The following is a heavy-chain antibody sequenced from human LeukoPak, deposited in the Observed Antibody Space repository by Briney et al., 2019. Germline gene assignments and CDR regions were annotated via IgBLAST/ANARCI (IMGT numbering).Heavy chain of an antibody. J-gene: IGHJ6*02. CDR1: GFAFDSFA. D-gene: IGHD6-19*01. CDR3: AKDGFYSSGWSDYYYGMDV. V-gene: IGHV3-23*01. CDR2: ISGSGGST. Sequence: GGSLRLSCAASGFAFDSFAMSWVRQAPGKGLEWVSAISGSGGSTYYADSVKGRFTISRDNSKNTLYLQMNSLRAEDTAVYYCAKDGFYSSGWSDYYYGMDVWGQGTTVTVSS.